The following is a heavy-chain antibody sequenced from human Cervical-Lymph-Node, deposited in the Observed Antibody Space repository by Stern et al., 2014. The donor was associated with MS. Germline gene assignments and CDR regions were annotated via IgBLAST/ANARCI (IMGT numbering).Heavy chain of an antibody. Sequence: QVQLGQSGAEVKKPGSSVKVSCKASGDTFTDYAISWVRQAPGQGPEWMGGITPIFGSADYAQKFQGRLTITEDRSTSTGYMGLSSLTSEATAVYYCAREVGSLAMDVWGQGTTVIVSS. CDR1: GDTFTDYA. CDR2: ITPIFGSA. J-gene: IGHJ6*01. CDR3: AREVGSLAMDV. V-gene: IGHV1-69*01. D-gene: IGHD3-16*01.